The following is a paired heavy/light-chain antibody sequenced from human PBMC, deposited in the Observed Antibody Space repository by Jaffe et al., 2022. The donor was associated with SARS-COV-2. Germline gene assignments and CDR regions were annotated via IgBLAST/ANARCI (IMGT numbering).Heavy chain of an antibody. CDR3: ARRGATGNWVGY. CDR2: IKQDGSEK. CDR1: GFTFSSYW. J-gene: IGHJ4*02. D-gene: IGHD1-1*01. Sequence: EEQLVESGGGLVQPGGSLRLSCVASGFTFSSYWMSWVRQAPGKGLEWVANIKQDGSEKYYVDSVRGRFTISRDNAKNSLYLQMNSLRAEDTAVYYCARRGATGNWVGYWGQGTLVTVSS. V-gene: IGHV3-7*01.
Light chain of an antibody. CDR3: QQANSIPFT. J-gene: IGKJ3*01. CDR2: AAS. V-gene: IGKV1-12*01. Sequence: DIQMTQSPSSVSASVGDRVTITCRASQGISRWLAWYQQKPGKAPKLLIYAASSLQSGVPSRFSGSGSGTDFTLTISSLQPEDFATYYCQQANSIPFTFGPGTKVDIK. CDR1: QGISRW.